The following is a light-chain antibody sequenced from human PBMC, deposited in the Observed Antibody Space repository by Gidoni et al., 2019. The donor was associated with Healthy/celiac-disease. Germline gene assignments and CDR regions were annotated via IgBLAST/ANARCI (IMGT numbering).Light chain of an antibody. CDR2: SHN. J-gene: IGLJ2*01. CDR1: STNIGSNT. V-gene: IGLV1-44*01. Sequence: QSVLTQPPSASGTPGQRVTISCSGSSTNIGSNTVHWYQQLPGTAPNLLISSHNQPPSGVPDRFSGSKSGTSASLAISVLQSEDEADYYWAAWDDSLNGHVVFGGGTKLTVL. CDR3: AAWDDSLNGHVV.